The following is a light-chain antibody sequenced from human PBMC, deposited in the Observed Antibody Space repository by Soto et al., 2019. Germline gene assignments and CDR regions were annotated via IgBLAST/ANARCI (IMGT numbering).Light chain of an antibody. V-gene: IGLV2-14*01. CDR1: SSDVGTYNY. CDR3: SSYTSSGTWV. J-gene: IGLJ3*02. Sequence: QSVLTQPASVSGSHGHSITISCTGISSDVGTYNYVSWYQQHTGKAPKLMIYEVSNRPSGVSNRFSGSKSGNTASLTISGLQAEDASDYYCSSYTSSGTWVFGGGTKLTVL. CDR2: EVS.